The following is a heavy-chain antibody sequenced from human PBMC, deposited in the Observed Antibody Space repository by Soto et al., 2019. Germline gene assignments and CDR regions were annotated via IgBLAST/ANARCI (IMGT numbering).Heavy chain of an antibody. V-gene: IGHV3-23*01. CDR2: ISGSGGST. CDR3: AKGGVVAATLFDY. J-gene: IGHJ4*02. CDR1: GFTFSSYA. Sequence: EVQLLESGGGLVQPGGSLRLSCAASGFTFSSYAMSWVRQAPGKGLGWVSAISGSGGSTYYADSVKGRFTISRDNSKNTRYLQMNSLRAEDTAVYYCAKGGVVAATLFDYWVQGTLVTVSS. D-gene: IGHD2-15*01.